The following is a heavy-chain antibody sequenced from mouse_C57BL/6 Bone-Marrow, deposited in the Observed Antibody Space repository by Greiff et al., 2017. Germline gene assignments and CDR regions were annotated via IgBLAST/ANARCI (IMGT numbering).Heavy chain of an antibody. D-gene: IGHD2-1*01. Sequence: QVQLQQPGAELVKPGASVKLSFKASGYTFTSYWMQWVKQRPGQGLEWIGEIDPSDSYTNYNQKFKGKATLTVDTSSSTAYMQLSSLTSEDSAVYYCARDYGNRAYWGQGTLVTVSA. CDR3: ARDYGNRAY. CDR1: GYTFTSYW. J-gene: IGHJ3*01. CDR2: IDPSDSYT. V-gene: IGHV1-50*01.